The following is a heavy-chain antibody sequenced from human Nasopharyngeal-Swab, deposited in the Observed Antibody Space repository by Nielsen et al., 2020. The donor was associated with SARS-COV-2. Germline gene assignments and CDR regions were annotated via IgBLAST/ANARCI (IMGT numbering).Heavy chain of an antibody. CDR3: ASLLAPFDY. J-gene: IGHJ4*02. Sequence: WIRQPPGKGLEWVSSISSSSSYIYYADSGKGRFTISRDNAKNSLYLQMNSLRAEDTAVYYCASLLAPFDYWGQGTLVTVSS. V-gene: IGHV3-21*01. CDR2: ISSSSSYI. D-gene: IGHD2/OR15-2a*01.